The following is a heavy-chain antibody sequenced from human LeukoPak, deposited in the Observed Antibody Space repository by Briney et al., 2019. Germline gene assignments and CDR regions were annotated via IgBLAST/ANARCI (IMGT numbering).Heavy chain of an antibody. Sequence: GGSLRLSCEASGFTVITNDMTWVRQAPGKGLEWVSVLYSDGNTKYADSVQGRFTISRDNSKNTLYLEMNSLSPDDTAVYYCARGVEPLAANTLAYWGQGTLVTVSS. CDR2: LYSDGNT. D-gene: IGHD1-14*01. J-gene: IGHJ4*02. V-gene: IGHV3-53*01. CDR1: GFTVITND. CDR3: ARGVEPLAANTLAY.